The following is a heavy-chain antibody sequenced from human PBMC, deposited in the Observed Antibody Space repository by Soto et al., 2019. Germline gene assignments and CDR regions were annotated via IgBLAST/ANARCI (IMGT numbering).Heavy chain of an antibody. V-gene: IGHV4-61*08. CDR2: IYYSGST. J-gene: IGHJ4*02. CDR1: GGSISSGGYS. Sequence: PSETLSLTCAVSGGSISSGGYSWSWIRQPPGKGLEWIGYIYYSGSTNYNPSLKSRVTISVDTSKNQFSLKLSSVTAADTAVYYCARHSGYGDLYYFDYWGQGTLVTVSS. D-gene: IGHD4-17*01. CDR3: ARHSGYGDLYYFDY.